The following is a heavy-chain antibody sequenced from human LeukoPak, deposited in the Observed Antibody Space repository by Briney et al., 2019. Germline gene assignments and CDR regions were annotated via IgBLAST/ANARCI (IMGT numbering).Heavy chain of an antibody. V-gene: IGHV6-1*01. D-gene: IGHD4/OR15-4a*01. J-gene: IGHJ4*02. CDR3: TRETINYFDY. Sequence: KPSQTLSLTCAISGDSVSSNMVAWNWIRQSPSRGLEWLGRTYYRSKWYNNYAVSVKSRITINPDTSKNQFSLQLNSVTPEDTAVYYCTRETINYFDYWGQGTLVTVSS. CDR1: GDSVSSNMVA. CDR2: TYYRSKWYN.